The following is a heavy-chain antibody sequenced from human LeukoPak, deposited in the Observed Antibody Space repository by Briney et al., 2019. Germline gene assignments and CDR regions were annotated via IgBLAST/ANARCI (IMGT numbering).Heavy chain of an antibody. J-gene: IGHJ4*02. D-gene: IGHD3-22*01. Sequence: PGGSLRLSCAASGFTLSSYAMHWVRQAPGKGLEWVAVISYDGSNKYYADSVKGRFTISRDNSKNTLYLQMNSLRAEDTAVYYCARDGGDSSGYYWGLGYWGQGTLVTVSS. CDR3: ARDGGDSSGYYWGLGY. V-gene: IGHV3-30*04. CDR2: ISYDGSNK. CDR1: GFTLSSYA.